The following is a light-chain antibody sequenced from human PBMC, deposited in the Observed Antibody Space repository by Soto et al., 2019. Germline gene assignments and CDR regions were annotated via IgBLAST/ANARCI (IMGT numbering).Light chain of an antibody. Sequence: DIQMTQSPSTLSASVGDRVTITCRASQSISSWLAWYQQKPGKAPKLLIYDASSLESVVPSRFSGSGSGTEFSLTSSSLQPDDFASYYCQQYNSPFTFGPGTKVDIK. V-gene: IGKV1-5*01. CDR1: QSISSW. CDR2: DAS. J-gene: IGKJ3*01. CDR3: QQYNSPFT.